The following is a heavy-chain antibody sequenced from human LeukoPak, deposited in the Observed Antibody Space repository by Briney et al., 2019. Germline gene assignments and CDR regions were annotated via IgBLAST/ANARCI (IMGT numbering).Heavy chain of an antibody. V-gene: IGHV4-39*01. CDR3: ARIPPSPYYYDSSGTYDY. D-gene: IGHD3-22*01. Sequence: SATLSLTCTVSGGSISSSSYYWGWIRQPPGKGLEWIGSIYYSGSTYYNPSLKSRVTISVDTSKNQFSLKLSSVTAADTAVYYCARIPPSPYYYDSSGTYDYWGQGTLVTVSS. CDR1: GGSISSSSYY. J-gene: IGHJ4*02. CDR2: IYYSGST.